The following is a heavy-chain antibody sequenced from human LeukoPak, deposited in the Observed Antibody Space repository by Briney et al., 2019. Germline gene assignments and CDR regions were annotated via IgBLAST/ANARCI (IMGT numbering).Heavy chain of an antibody. CDR3: AKDRWSYGSGSYCDY. CDR2: ISASGGST. D-gene: IGHD3-10*01. Sequence: GGSLRLSCAASGFTFSSYAMSWVRRAPGKGLEWVSSISASGGSTYYVDSVKGRFTISRDNSKNTLDLQMNSLRAEDTAVYYCAKDRWSYGSGSYCDYWGQGTPVTVSS. J-gene: IGHJ4*02. V-gene: IGHV3-23*01. CDR1: GFTFSSYA.